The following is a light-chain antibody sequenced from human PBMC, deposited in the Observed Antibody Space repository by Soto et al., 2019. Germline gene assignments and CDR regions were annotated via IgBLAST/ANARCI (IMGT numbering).Light chain of an antibody. CDR3: QQYGSSRT. Sequence: EIVLTQSPGTLSLSPGEGATLSCRASQDVPRSYLAWYQQQPGQAPRLLIYGASIRATGIPDRFSGSGSGTDFTLTSSRLEPEDVAVYYWQQYGSSRTFGQGTKVEIK. J-gene: IGKJ1*01. V-gene: IGKV3-20*01. CDR2: GAS. CDR1: QDVPRSY.